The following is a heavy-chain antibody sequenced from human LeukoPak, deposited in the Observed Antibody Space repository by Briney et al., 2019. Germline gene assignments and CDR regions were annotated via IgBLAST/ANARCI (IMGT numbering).Heavy chain of an antibody. CDR2: IIPIFGTA. Sequence: ASVKVSCKASGGTFSSYAISWVRQAPGQGLEWMGGIIPIFGTANYAQKFQGRVTITADESTSTAYMELSSLRSEDTAVYYCANSMVRGVIGSAWYFDLWGRGTLVTVSS. V-gene: IGHV1-69*13. J-gene: IGHJ2*01. CDR1: GGTFSSYA. D-gene: IGHD3-10*01. CDR3: ANSMVRGVIGSAWYFDL.